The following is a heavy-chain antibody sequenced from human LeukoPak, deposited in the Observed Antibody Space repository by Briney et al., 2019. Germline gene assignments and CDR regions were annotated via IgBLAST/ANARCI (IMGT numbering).Heavy chain of an antibody. D-gene: IGHD2-15*01. V-gene: IGHV4-59*01. Sequence: SETLSLTCTVSGRSISSSYWSWIRQPPGKGLEWIGYIYYSGSTNYNPSLKSRVTISVDTSKNQFSLKLSSVTAADTAVYYCARGLYCSGGSCFYDYWGQGTLVTVSS. CDR1: GRSISSSY. CDR3: ARGLYCSGGSCFYDY. J-gene: IGHJ4*02. CDR2: IYYSGST.